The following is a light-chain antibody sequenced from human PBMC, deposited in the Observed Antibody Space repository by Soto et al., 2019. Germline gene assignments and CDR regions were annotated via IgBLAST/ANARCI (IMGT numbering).Light chain of an antibody. CDR2: DAS. V-gene: IGKV3-11*01. CDR3: QKRDNWAYT. Sequence: EMVLTQSPATLSLSPGERATLACRASPSVSSYLAWYQQKPGQAPRLLIYDASNRATGIPAWFSGSGSGTDFTLTITTLETEAFAVYDCQKRDNWAYTFGGGNKVEIK. CDR1: PSVSSY. J-gene: IGKJ4*01.